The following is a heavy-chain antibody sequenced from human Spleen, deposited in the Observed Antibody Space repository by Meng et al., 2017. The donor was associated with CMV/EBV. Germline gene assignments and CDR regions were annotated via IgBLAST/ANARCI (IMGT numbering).Heavy chain of an antibody. V-gene: IGHV3-7*01. CDR2: IKQDGSEK. D-gene: IGHD6-13*01. CDR3: ASSSWSPPPSY. CDR1: GFTFSSYW. Sequence: LSCAASGFTFSSYWMSWVRQAPGKGLQWVANIKQDGSEKNYVDSVKGRFTISRDNAKNSLYLQMNSLRAEDTAVYHCASSSWSPPPSYWGQGTLVTVSS. J-gene: IGHJ4*02.